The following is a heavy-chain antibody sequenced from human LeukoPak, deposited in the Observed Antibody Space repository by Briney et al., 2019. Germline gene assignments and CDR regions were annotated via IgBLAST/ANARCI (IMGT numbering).Heavy chain of an antibody. CDR2: INHSGST. CDR3: ARSLPVGATKGNFDY. D-gene: IGHD1-26*01. J-gene: IGHJ4*02. Sequence: KPSETPSLTCAVYGGSFSGYYWSWIRQPPGKGLEWIGEINHSGSTNYNPSLKSRVTISVDTSKNQFSLKLSSVTAADTAVYYCARSLPVGATKGNFDYWGQGTLVTVSS. CDR1: GGSFSGYY. V-gene: IGHV4-34*01.